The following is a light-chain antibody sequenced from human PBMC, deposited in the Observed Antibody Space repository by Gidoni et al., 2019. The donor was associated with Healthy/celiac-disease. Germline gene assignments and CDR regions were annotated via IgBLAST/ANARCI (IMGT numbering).Light chain of an antibody. CDR3: QQSYSTPIT. CDR1: QRISSY. Sequence: DIQMTQSPSSLSASVGDRVTITCRASQRISSYLNWYQQKPGKAPKLLIYAASSLQSGVPSRFSGSGSGTDFTLTTSSLQPEDFATYYCQQSYSTPITFGQGTRLEIK. CDR2: AAS. J-gene: IGKJ5*01. V-gene: IGKV1-39*01.